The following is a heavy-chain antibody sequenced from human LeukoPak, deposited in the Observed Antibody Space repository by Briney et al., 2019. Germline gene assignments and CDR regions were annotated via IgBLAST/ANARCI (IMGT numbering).Heavy chain of an antibody. Sequence: GASVKVSCKASGYTFTSYGISWVRQAPGQGLEWMGWISAYNGNTNYAQKLQGRVTMTTDTSTSTAYMELRSLRSEDTAVYYCARDHAEYSSSLIDYWGQGTLVTVSS. CDR2: ISAYNGNT. J-gene: IGHJ4*02. V-gene: IGHV1-18*01. D-gene: IGHD6-6*01. CDR3: ARDHAEYSSSLIDY. CDR1: GYTFTSYG.